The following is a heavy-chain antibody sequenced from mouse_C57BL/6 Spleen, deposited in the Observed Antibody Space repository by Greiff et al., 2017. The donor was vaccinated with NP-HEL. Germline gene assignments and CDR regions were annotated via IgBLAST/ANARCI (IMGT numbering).Heavy chain of an antibody. CDR2: IDPEDGET. D-gene: IGHD2-1*01. Sequence: EVQLQESGAELVKPGASVKLSCTASGFNIKDYYMHWVKQRTEQGLEWIGRIDPEDGETKYAPKFQGKATITADTSSNTAYLQLSSLTSEDTAVYYCAHYGNYVEFAYWGQGTLVTVSA. CDR1: GFNIKDYY. V-gene: IGHV14-2*01. CDR3: AHYGNYVEFAY. J-gene: IGHJ3*01.